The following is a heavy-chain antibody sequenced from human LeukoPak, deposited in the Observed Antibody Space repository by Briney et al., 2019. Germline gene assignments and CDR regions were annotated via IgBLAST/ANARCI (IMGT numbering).Heavy chain of an antibody. J-gene: IGHJ4*02. CDR1: GFTFSSYA. D-gene: IGHD5-18*01. CDR3: ARSFGYSYGNFDY. CDR2: ISGSGGST. Sequence: GGSLRLSCAASGFTFSSYAMSWVRQAPGKGLEWVSAISGSGGSTYCADSVKGRFTISRDNSKNTLYLQMNSLRAEDTAVYYCARSFGYSYGNFDYWGQGTLVTASS. V-gene: IGHV3-23*01.